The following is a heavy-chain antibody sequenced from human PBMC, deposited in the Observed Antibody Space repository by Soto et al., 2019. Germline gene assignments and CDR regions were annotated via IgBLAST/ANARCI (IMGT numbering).Heavy chain of an antibody. V-gene: IGHV1-69*06. CDR1: GGKFSSYA. CDR2: IIPIFGTA. Sequence: SVKVSCKASGGKFSSYAISWVRQAPGQGLEWVGGIIPIFGTANYAQKFQGRVTITADKSTSTSYMELSSLRSEYTAVYYCARDGGVATITGYYYYYGMDVWGQGNTVTVSS. CDR3: ARDGGVATITGYYYYYGMDV. D-gene: IGHD5-12*01. J-gene: IGHJ6*02.